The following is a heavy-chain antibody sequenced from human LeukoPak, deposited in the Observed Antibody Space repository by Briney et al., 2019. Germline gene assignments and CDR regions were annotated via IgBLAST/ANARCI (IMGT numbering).Heavy chain of an antibody. J-gene: IGHJ4*02. CDR3: ARDFGQTTFDY. CDR2: IYYSGST. V-gene: IGHV4-59*12. CDR1: GGSISSYY. Sequence: SETLSLTCTVSGGSISSYYWSWIRQPPGKGLEWIGYIYYSGSTNYNPSLESRVTISVDTSKNQFSLKLSSVTAADTAVYYCARDFGQTTFDYWGQGTLVTVSS. D-gene: IGHD1-1*01.